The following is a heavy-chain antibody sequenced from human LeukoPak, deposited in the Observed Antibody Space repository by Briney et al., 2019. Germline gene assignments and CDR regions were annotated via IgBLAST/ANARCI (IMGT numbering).Heavy chain of an antibody. V-gene: IGHV4-59*01. CDR2: IYYSGSA. CDR1: GGSISNYY. CDR3: ARGREMATLKAFDP. Sequence: PSETLSLTCTVSGGSISNYYWSGIRQAPGKGLEWIGYIYYSGSANYNPSLKSRVTISVDTSKNQFSLRLSSVTAADTAVYYCARGREMATLKAFDPWGQGTLVTVSS. D-gene: IGHD5-24*01. J-gene: IGHJ5*02.